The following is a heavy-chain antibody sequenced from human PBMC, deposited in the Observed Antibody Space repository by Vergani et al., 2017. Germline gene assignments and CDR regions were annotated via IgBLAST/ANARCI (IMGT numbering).Heavy chain of an antibody. D-gene: IGHD3-16*01. V-gene: IGHV3-23*04. J-gene: IGHJ6*03. CDR2: ISGSGGST. CDR1: GFTFSSYA. CDR3: ARGGYYYYYYMDV. Sequence: VQLVESGGGVVQPGRSLRLSCAASGFTFSSYAMSWVRQAPGKGLEWVSAISGSGGSTYYADSVKGRFTISRDNSKNTLYLQMNSLRAEDTAVYYCARGGYYYYYYMDVWGKGTTVTVSS.